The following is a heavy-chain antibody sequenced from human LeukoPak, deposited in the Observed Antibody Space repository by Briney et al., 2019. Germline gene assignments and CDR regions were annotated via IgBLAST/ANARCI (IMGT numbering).Heavy chain of an antibody. V-gene: IGHV3-64D*06. D-gene: IGHD6-19*01. CDR2: ISSNGGST. CDR3: VKDTVAAPPYRSRIGYGYFDL. J-gene: IGHJ2*01. CDR1: GFTFSRYS. Sequence: RGGSLTLSCSASGFTFSRYSMHWVRQAPGTGLEYVSAISSNGGSTYYADSVKGRFTISRDNYKHTPYLQVTSLSAQDTAVYYCVKDTVAAPPYRSRIGYGYFDLWGRGTLVTVSS.